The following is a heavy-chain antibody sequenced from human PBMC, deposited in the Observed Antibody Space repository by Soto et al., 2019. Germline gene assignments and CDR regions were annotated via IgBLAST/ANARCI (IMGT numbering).Heavy chain of an antibody. Sequence: QVQLVESGGGVVQPGRSLRLSCAASGFTFSSYGMHWVRQAPGKGLEWVAVISYDGSNKYYADSVKGRFTIYRDNSKNTLYLQKNILRTEDTAVYYCARPSLRVAGRWYFDLWGRGTLLTVST. CDR1: GFTFSSYG. D-gene: IGHD2-15*01. CDR2: ISYDGSNK. CDR3: ARPSLRVAGRWYFDL. V-gene: IGHV3-30*03. J-gene: IGHJ2*01.